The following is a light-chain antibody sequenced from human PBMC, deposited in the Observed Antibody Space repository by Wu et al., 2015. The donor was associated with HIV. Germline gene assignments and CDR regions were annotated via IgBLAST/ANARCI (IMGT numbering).Light chain of an antibody. Sequence: IQLTQSPSSLSASIGDRVTITCRASQDVTTYLAWYQQTPGKAPKVLIYDASTLQSGVPSRFSGSGSGAEFTLTISGLQREDFATYYCQQLNSCPLTFGQGTRLEIK. V-gene: IGKV1-9*01. J-gene: IGKJ5*01. CDR2: DAS. CDR3: QQLNSCPLT. CDR1: QDVTTY.